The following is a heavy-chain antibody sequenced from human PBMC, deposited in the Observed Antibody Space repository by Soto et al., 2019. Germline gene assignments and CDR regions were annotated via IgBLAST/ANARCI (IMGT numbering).Heavy chain of an antibody. CDR3: AAGREVYYDILTGYYAFDI. D-gene: IGHD3-9*01. V-gene: IGHV1-58*02. Sequence: ASVKVSCKASGFTFTSSAMQWVRQARGQRLEWIGWIVVGSGNTNYAQKFQERVTITRDMSTSTAYMELSSLRSEDTAVYYCAAGREVYYDILTGYYAFDIWGQGTMVTVSS. CDR2: IVVGSGNT. J-gene: IGHJ3*02. CDR1: GFTFTSSA.